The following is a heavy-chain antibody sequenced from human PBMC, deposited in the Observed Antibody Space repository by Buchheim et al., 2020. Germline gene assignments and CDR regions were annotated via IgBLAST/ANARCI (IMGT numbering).Heavy chain of an antibody. D-gene: IGHD1-1*01. CDR1: GFTFSSYR. V-gene: IGHV3-7*01. Sequence: EVQLVESGGGLVQPGGSLRLSCAASGFTFSSYRMSWVRQTTGKGLEWVANIKQDGSEKYYVDSVKGRFTISRDNAKNSLYLQMNSLRAEDTAVYYCARTSTWTGTTFVFESWGQGTL. CDR2: IKQDGSEK. J-gene: IGHJ4*02. CDR3: ARTSTWTGTTFVFES.